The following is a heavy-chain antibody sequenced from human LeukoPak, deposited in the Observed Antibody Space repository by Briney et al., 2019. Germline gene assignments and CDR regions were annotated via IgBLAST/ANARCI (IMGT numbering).Heavy chain of an antibody. D-gene: IGHD5-18*01. CDR3: ARWGGSYGRGWYFDY. CDR2: IYHSGST. CDR1: GGSISSGGYY. Sequence: SETLSLTCTVSGGSISSGGYYWSWIRQPPGKGLEWIGYIYHSGSTYYNPSLKSRVTISVDRSKNQFSLKLSSVTAADTAVYYCARWGGSYGRGWYFDYWGQGTPVTVSS. J-gene: IGHJ4*02. V-gene: IGHV4-30-2*01.